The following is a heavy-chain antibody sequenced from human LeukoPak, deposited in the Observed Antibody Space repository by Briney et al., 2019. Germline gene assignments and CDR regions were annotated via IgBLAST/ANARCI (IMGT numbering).Heavy chain of an antibody. D-gene: IGHD3-10*01. CDR2: ISAYNGNT. CDR1: GYTFTSYG. Sequence: GASVKVSCKASGYTFTSYGISWVRQAPGQGLEWMGWISAYNGNTNYAQKLQGRVTMTTDTSTSTAYMELRSLRSDDTAVYYCARAGPLWLWFGEMSYYMDVWGKGTTVTISS. J-gene: IGHJ6*03. CDR3: ARAGPLWLWFGEMSYYMDV. V-gene: IGHV1-18*01.